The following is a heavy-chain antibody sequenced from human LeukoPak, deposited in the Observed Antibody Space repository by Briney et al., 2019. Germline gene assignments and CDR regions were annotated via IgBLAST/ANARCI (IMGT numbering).Heavy chain of an antibody. CDR2: IYYSGST. V-gene: IGHV4-59*01. CDR3: ARDRRYNWNFDAFDI. Sequence: TSETLSLTCTVSGGSISSYYWSWIRQPPGKGLEWIGYIYYSGSTNYNPSLKSRVTISVDTSKNQFSLKLSSVTGADTAVYYCARDRRYNWNFDAFDIWGQGTMVTVSS. CDR1: GGSISSYY. J-gene: IGHJ3*02. D-gene: IGHD1-7*01.